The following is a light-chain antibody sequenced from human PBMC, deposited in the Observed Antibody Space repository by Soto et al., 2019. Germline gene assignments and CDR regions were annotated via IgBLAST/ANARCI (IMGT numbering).Light chain of an antibody. CDR3: QQYENLPT. CDR1: QNINNY. J-gene: IGKJ5*01. V-gene: IGKV1-33*01. CDR2: DAS. Sequence: DIQMTQSPSSLSASVGDRVTITCQASQNINNYLDWYQQKPGRAPKLLIYDASNLEAGVPSRFRGSGSGTDFTFTISRLQPEDIATYYCQQYENLPTFGQGTRLEIK.